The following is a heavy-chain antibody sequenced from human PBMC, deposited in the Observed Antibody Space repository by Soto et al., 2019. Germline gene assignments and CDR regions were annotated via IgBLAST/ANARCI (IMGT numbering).Heavy chain of an antibody. CDR3: SVAAAEYAFLDY. J-gene: IGHJ4*02. CDR1: GYTFTSYG. D-gene: IGHD6-13*01. V-gene: IGHV1-18*01. CDR2: SSAYKGNT. Sequence: QVQLVQSGAEVKKPGASVKVSCKASGYTFTSYGISWVRQAPGQGLEWMGWSSAYKGNTNHAQKLQGRVTMTTGTSKSTADMELRSLRSDATAVYYCSVAAAEYAFLDYWGQGTLVTVSS.